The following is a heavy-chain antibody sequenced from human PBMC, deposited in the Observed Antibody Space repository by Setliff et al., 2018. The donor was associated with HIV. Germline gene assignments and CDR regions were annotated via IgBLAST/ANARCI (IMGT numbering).Heavy chain of an antibody. CDR1: GYTFTNYA. CDR3: ARDRPHQHYFELYSFYYMEL. CDR2: INPGNGNT. V-gene: IGHV1-3*01. D-gene: IGHD3-10*01. J-gene: IGHJ6*03. Sequence: ASVKVSCKASGYTFTNYAIHWVRQAPGQRLEWMGWINPGNGNTKYSQKFQGRVTITADEATNTVFMELSNLRSDDTAVYYCARDRPHQHYFELYSFYYMELWGKGTTVTVSS.